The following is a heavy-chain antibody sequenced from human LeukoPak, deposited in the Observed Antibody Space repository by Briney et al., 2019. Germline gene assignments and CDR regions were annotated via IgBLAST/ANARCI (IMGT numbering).Heavy chain of an antibody. Sequence: PSQILSLTCTVSGGSISSGGYYWSWIRQPPGKGLEWIGYIYHSGSTYYNPSLKSRVTISVDRSKNQFSLKLSSVTAADTAVYYCARTPLSAGSGYYPQQGDYWGQGTLVTVSS. D-gene: IGHD3-22*01. V-gene: IGHV4-30-2*01. CDR3: ARTPLSAGSGYYPQQGDY. J-gene: IGHJ4*02. CDR1: GGSISSGGYY. CDR2: IYHSGST.